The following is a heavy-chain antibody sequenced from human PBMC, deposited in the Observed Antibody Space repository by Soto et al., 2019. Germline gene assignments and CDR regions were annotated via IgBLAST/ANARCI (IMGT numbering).Heavy chain of an antibody. V-gene: IGHV1-69*13. CDR2: IIPIFGTA. D-gene: IGHD6-13*01. CDR1: GGTFSSYA. Sequence: SVKVSCKASGGTFSSYAISWVRQAPGQGLEWMGGIIPIFGTANYAQKFQGRVTITADESTSTAYMELSSLRSEDTAVYYCARDLRESIEAAGNHRDYYYGMDVWGQGTTVTVYS. CDR3: ARDLRESIEAAGNHRDYYYGMDV. J-gene: IGHJ6*02.